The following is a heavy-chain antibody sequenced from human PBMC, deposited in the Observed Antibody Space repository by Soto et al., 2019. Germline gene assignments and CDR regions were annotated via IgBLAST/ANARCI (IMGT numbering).Heavy chain of an antibody. CDR1: GGSISSNKW. V-gene: IGHV4-4*02. CDR3: ARDDHIVVVPTSLGAMDV. Sequence: SETLSLTCAVYGGSISSNKWWSWVRQPPGKGLEWIGEIYHSGSTNYNPSLKSRVTISLDKSKNQFSLKLTSVTAADPAVYYCARDDHIVVVPTSLGAMDVWGQGTTVTVSS. D-gene: IGHD2-2*01. J-gene: IGHJ6*02. CDR2: IYHSGST.